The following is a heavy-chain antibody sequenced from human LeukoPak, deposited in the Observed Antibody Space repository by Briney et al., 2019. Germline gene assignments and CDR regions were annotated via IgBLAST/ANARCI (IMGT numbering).Heavy chain of an antibody. V-gene: IGHV4-59*01. Sequence: PSEALSLTCTVSGGSISSYYWSWIRQPPGKGLEWIGYIYYSGSTNYNPSLKSRVTISVDTSMNQFSLKLSSVTAADTAVYYCARGKYQLLIWGQGTMVTVSS. J-gene: IGHJ3*02. CDR1: GGSISSYY. CDR3: ARGKYQLLI. CDR2: IYYSGST. D-gene: IGHD2-2*01.